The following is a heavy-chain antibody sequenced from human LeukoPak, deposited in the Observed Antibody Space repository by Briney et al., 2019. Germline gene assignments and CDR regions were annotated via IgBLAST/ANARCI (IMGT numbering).Heavy chain of an antibody. V-gene: IGHV1-24*01. CDR2: FDPEDGET. J-gene: IGHJ6*02. CDR1: GYTLTELS. CDR3: ATAYCSSTSCRYGMDV. D-gene: IGHD2-2*01. Sequence: ASVKVSCKVSGYTLTELSMHWVRQAPGKGLEWVGGFDPEDGETIYAQKFQGRVTMTEDTSTDTAYMELSSLRSEDTAVYYCATAYCSSTSCRYGMDVWGQGTTVTVSS.